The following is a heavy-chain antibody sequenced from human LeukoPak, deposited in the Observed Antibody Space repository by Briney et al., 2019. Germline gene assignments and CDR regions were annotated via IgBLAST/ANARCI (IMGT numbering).Heavy chain of an antibody. V-gene: IGHV4-61*01. D-gene: IGHD5-18*01. CDR3: ARTTEGGYSYGYFYYYYMDV. Sequence: SETLSLTCTVSGGSISSGSYYWSWIRQPPGKGLEWIGYIYYSGSTNYKSSLKSRVTISVDTSKNQFSLKLSSVTAADTAVYYCARTTEGGYSYGYFYYYYMDVWGKGTTVTISS. CDR2: IYYSGST. CDR1: GGSISSGSYY. J-gene: IGHJ6*03.